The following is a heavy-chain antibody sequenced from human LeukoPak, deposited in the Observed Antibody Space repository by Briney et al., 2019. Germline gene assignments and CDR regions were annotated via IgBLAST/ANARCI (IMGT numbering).Heavy chain of an antibody. Sequence: ASVKVSCKASGGTFSSSAISWVRQAPGQGLEWLGGIIPIFGSSNYAQNFQDRVTITADESTSTAYMELSSLRSEDTAVYYCATGRQVAITILFDYWGQGTLVTVSS. CDR3: ATGRQVAITILFDY. CDR1: GGTFSSSA. V-gene: IGHV1-69*13. J-gene: IGHJ4*02. CDR2: IIPIFGSS. D-gene: IGHD3-22*01.